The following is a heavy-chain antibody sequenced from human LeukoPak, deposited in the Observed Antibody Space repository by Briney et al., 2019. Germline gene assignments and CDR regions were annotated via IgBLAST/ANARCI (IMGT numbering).Heavy chain of an antibody. CDR3: ARHCSSTSCLLRWFDP. CDR2: IYHSGST. D-gene: IGHD2-2*01. CDR1: GGSISSGSYY. V-gene: IGHV4-39*01. Sequence: SETLSLTXTVSGGSISSGSYYWSWIRQPPGKGLEWIGSIYHSGSTYYNPSLKSRVTISVDTSKNQFSLKLSSVTAADTAVYYCARHCSSTSCLLRWFDPWGQGTLVTVSS. J-gene: IGHJ5*02.